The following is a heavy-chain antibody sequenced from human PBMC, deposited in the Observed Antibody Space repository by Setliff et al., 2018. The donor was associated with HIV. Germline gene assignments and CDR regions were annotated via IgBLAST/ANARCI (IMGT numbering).Heavy chain of an antibody. J-gene: IGHJ6*02. Sequence: SETLSLTCAVYGGSFSDNYWSWIRQSPGKGLEWIGEINHSGRTKYSPSLRSRVSISVDTSKTQFSLKLRSVTAADTAVYYCARLRWAATAGTWDYYYYGMDVWGQGTTVTVSS. CDR2: INHSGRT. D-gene: IGHD6-13*01. V-gene: IGHV4-34*01. CDR1: GGSFSDNY. CDR3: ARLRWAATAGTWDYYYYGMDV.